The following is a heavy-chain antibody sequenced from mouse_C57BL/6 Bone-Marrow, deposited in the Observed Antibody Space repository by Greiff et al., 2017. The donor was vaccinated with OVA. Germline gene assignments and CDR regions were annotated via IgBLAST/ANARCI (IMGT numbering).Heavy chain of an antibody. CDR2: ISDGGSYT. Sequence: EVQLVESGGGLVKPGGSLKLSCAASGFTFSSYAMSWVRQTPEKRLEWVATISDGGSYTYYPDNVKGRFTISRDNAKNHLYLQMSHLKSEDTAMYYCARDRNAWFAYWGQGTLVTVSA. CDR1: GFTFSSYA. J-gene: IGHJ3*01. CDR3: ARDRNAWFAY. V-gene: IGHV5-4*01.